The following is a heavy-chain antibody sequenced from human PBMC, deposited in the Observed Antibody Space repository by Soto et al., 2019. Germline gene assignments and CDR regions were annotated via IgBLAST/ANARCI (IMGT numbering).Heavy chain of an antibody. Sequence: SETLSLTCAVSGGSISSGGYSWSWIRQPPGKGLEWIGYVFHSGSTHYNPSLKSRVTISVDRSRNQFSLKLSSVTAADTAVYYCAREGTGFVFDYWGHGTLVTVSS. CDR3: AREGTGFVFDY. J-gene: IGHJ4*01. CDR2: VFHSGST. CDR1: GGSISSGGYS. D-gene: IGHD1-1*01. V-gene: IGHV4-30-2*01.